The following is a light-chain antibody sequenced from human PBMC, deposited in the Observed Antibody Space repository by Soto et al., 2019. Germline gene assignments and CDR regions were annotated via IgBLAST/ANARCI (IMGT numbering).Light chain of an antibody. V-gene: IGLV2-14*01. J-gene: IGLJ1*01. CDR3: SSYTSSSTYV. CDR2: DVS. Sequence: QSVLTQPASVSGSPGQSITISCTGTSSYVGGYNYVSWYQQHPGKAPKLMIYDVSNRPSGVSNRFSGSKSGNTASLTISGLQAEDEADYYCSSYTSSSTYVFGTGTKVTLL. CDR1: SSYVGGYNY.